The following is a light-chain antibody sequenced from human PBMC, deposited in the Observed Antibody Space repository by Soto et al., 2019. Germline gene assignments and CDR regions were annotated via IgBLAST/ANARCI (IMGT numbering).Light chain of an antibody. CDR2: GAS. Sequence: EIVMTQSPATLSVSPGERVTLSCRASQSVSSNLAWYQQKLGQAPRLLIYGASTRATGIPARFSGGGSETEFTLTISSLQSEDFAVYYCQQYHNWPPRTFGQGTKVEIK. CDR3: QQYHNWPPRT. V-gene: IGKV3-15*01. J-gene: IGKJ1*01. CDR1: QSVSSN.